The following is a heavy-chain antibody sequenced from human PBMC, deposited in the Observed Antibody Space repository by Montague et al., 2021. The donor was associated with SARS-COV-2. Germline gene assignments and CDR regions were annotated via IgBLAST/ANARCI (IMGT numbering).Heavy chain of an antibody. Sequence: SETLSLTCSISGVSITGYYWSWVRQPAGKGLEWIGHIYSSGSTNYNPSLNSRVTLSLDNPKNQFSLNLGSLTAADTAFYYCVRDGDNSYYVDSWGQGALVSVSP. CDR1: GVSITGYY. J-gene: IGHJ4*02. V-gene: IGHV4-4*07. CDR2: IYSSGST. D-gene: IGHD2-21*02. CDR3: VRDGDNSYYVDS.